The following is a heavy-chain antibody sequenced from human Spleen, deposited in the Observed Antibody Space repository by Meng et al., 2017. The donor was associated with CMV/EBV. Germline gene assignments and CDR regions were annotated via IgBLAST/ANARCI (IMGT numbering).Heavy chain of an antibody. D-gene: IGHD3-3*01. J-gene: IGHJ5*02. CDR3: TRGKRDFWSGFIPDWFDP. V-gene: IGHV1-8*02. Sequence: ITYETNWVPQSSGQGLEWMGWMNPNSGNTGYAQKFQGRVTITRDTSISTSYMELSSLRSEDTAVYYCTRGKRDFWSGFIPDWFDPWGQGTLVTVSS. CDR2: MNPNSGNT. CDR1: ITYE.